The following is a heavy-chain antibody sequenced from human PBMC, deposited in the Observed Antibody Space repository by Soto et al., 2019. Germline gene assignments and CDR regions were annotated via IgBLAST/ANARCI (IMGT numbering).Heavy chain of an antibody. CDR1: GGTFSSYA. J-gene: IGHJ6*02. CDR2: IIPIFGTA. CDR3: ARDNTGLSVASYYGMDV. Sequence: QVQLVQSGAEVKKPGSSVKVSCKASGGTFSSYAISWVRQAPGQGLEWMGGIIPIFGTANYAQKFQGRVTITADESTSTDYMELSSLRSEDTAVYYCARDNTGLSVASYYGMDVWGQGTTVTVSS. V-gene: IGHV1-69*01. D-gene: IGHD2-15*01.